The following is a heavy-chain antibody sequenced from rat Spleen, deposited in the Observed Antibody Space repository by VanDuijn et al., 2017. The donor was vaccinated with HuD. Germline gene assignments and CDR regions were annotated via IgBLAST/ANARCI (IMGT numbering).Heavy chain of an antibody. CDR3: ASQHYYEGYYRDF. CDR2: IWGNGNT. J-gene: IGHJ2*01. Sequence: QVQLKESGPGLVQPSQTLSLTCTVSGFSLTSYGVSWVRQPPGKGLEWMGVIWGNGNTNYTSALKSRLSISRDTSKSQVFLKVSNLQTEDTAMYFCASQHYYEGYYRDFWGQGVMVTVSS. CDR1: GFSLTSYG. D-gene: IGHD1-12*03. V-gene: IGHV2S61*01.